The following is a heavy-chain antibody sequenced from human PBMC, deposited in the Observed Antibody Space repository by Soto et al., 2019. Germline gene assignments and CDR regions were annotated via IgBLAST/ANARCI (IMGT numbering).Heavy chain of an antibody. Sequence: EVLLLESGGGLVQPGGSLRLSCEASGFSFSSFAMNWVRQAPGKGLEWVSAIGDSGASTYYADSVKGRFTISRDNSRNTRYLQLNSLRAEDTAVYYCAKGVELDVCGNGTTVTVSS. J-gene: IGHJ6*04. CDR1: GFSFSSFA. CDR3: AKGVELDV. V-gene: IGHV3-23*01. CDR2: IGDSGAST. D-gene: IGHD1-26*01.